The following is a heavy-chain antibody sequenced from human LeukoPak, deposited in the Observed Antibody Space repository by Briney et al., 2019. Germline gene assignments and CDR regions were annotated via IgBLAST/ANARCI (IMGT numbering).Heavy chain of an antibody. V-gene: IGHV3-66*02. CDR3: AREGRGIAWSAFDI. CDR2: IYSGGST. J-gene: IGHJ3*02. CDR1: GFTVSSNY. Sequence: GGSLRLSCAASGFTVSSNYMSWVRQAPGKGLEWVSVIYSGGSTYYADSVEGRFTIPRDNSKNTLYLQMNSLRAEDTAVYYCAREGRGIAWSAFDIWGQGTKVTVSS. D-gene: IGHD2-21*01.